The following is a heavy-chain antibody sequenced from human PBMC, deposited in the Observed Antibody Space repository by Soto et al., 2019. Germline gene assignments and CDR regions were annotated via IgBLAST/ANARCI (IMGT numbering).Heavy chain of an antibody. CDR1: GYTFTSYA. Sequence: QVQLVQSGAEVKKPGASVKVSCKASGYTFTSYAMHWVRQAPGQRLEWMGWINAGNGNTKYSQKFQGRVTITRDTSASTAYMELSSLRSEDTAVYYCARGGSLYWYFDLWGRGTLVNVS. V-gene: IGHV1-3*01. CDR2: INAGNGNT. CDR3: ARGGSLYWYFDL. D-gene: IGHD1-26*01. J-gene: IGHJ2*01.